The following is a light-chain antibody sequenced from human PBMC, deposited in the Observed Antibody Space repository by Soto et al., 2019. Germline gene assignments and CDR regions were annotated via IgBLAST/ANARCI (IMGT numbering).Light chain of an antibody. J-gene: IGKJ4*01. Sequence: DIVVTQSPHSLPVTPGEPASISCRSSQSLLHSNGNTYLDWYLQKPGQSPQLLIYLGSNRASGVPDRFSGSGSGTDDTLRISRVEAEDVGVYYCMQVLQHPLTFGGGTKVEI. CDR1: QSLLHSNGNTY. CDR2: LGS. V-gene: IGKV2-28*01. CDR3: MQVLQHPLT.